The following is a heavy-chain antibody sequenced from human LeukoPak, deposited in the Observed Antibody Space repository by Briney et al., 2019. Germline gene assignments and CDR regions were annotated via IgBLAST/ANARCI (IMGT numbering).Heavy chain of an antibody. D-gene: IGHD5-18*01. CDR1: GGSISSYY. V-gene: IGHV4-59*01. Sequence: SETLSLTCTVSGGSISSYYWSWIRQPPGKGLEWIGYIYYSGSTNYNPSLKSRVTISVDTSKNQFSLKLSSVTAADTAVYYCARVGYSYGYDSYYYYMDVWGKGTTVTVSS. J-gene: IGHJ6*03. CDR3: ARVGYSYGYDSYYYYMDV. CDR2: IYYSGST.